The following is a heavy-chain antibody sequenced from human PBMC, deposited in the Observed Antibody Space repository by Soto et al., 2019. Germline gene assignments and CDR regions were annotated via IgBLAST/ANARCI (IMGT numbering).Heavy chain of an antibody. J-gene: IGHJ6*02. D-gene: IGHD4-4*01. V-gene: IGHV1-69*12. CDR2: IIPLFRTP. Sequence: QVQLVQSGAEVKEPGSSVKVSCKASGGTFSSYAISWVRQAPGQGLEWMGGIIPLFRTPDYAQKFQGRVTITADEPTSTAYMELSRLRFDDTAVYYCARDNDRLQLGGNYYYIMDVCGQGTTITVSS. CDR1: GGTFSSYA. CDR3: ARDNDRLQLGGNYYYIMDV.